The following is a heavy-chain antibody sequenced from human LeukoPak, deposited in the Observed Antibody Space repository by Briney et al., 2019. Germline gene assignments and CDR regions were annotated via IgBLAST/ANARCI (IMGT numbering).Heavy chain of an antibody. D-gene: IGHD6-13*01. CDR3: AREEGIAAAGTFDY. V-gene: IGHV1-69*13. J-gene: IGHJ4*02. CDR2: IIPIFGTA. Sequence: SVKVSCKASGGTFSSYAISWVRQAPGQGLEWMGGIIPIFGTANYAQKFQGRVTITADESTSTAYMELSSLRSEDTAVYYCAREEGIAAAGTFDYWGQGTLVTVSS. CDR1: GGTFSSYA.